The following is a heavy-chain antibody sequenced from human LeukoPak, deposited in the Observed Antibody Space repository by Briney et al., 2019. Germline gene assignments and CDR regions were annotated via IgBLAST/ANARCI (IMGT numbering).Heavy chain of an antibody. CDR3: AKDIGWELLGEFDY. V-gene: IGHV3-9*01. J-gene: IGHJ4*02. D-gene: IGHD1-26*01. CDR2: ISWNSGSI. Sequence: GGSLRLSCAASGFTFDDYAMHWVRQAPGKGLEWVSGISWNSGSIGYADSVKGRFTISRDNAENSLYLQMNSLRAEDTALYYCAKDIGWELLGEFDYWGQGTLVTVSS. CDR1: GFTFDDYA.